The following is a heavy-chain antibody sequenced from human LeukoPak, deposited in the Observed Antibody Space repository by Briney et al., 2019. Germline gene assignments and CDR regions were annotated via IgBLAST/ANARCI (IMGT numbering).Heavy chain of an antibody. J-gene: IGHJ4*02. Sequence: PSETLSLTCTVYGGSFSDYYWTWIRQPPGKGLEWIGEINHSGSTTNYNPSLKSRVTISVDTSKNQFSLKLSSVTAADTAVYYCARHVIRMRWLQYALDYWGQGTLVTVSS. CDR1: GGSFSDYY. D-gene: IGHD5-24*01. CDR3: ARHVIRMRWLQYALDY. V-gene: IGHV4-34*01. CDR2: INHSGSTT.